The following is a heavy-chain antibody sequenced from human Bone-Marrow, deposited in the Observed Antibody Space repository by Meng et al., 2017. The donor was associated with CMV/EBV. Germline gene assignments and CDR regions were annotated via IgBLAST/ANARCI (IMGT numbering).Heavy chain of an antibody. CDR1: GFTVNIAH. CDR2: ICDGGNT. V-gene: IGHV3-53*01. D-gene: IGHD3-16*01. CDR3: AVGHDSRKVAY. Sequence: GESLKISCVISGFTVNIAHMNWVRQAPGKGLEWVSVICDGGNTHYADFAKGRFIISRDSSTNTLYLQMNSLRADDTALYYCAVGHDSRKVAYWGQGTLATFSS. J-gene: IGHJ4*02.